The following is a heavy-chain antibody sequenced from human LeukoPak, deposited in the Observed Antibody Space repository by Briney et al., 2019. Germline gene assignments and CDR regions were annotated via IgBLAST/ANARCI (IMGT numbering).Heavy chain of an antibody. Sequence: PSETLSLTCSVSGESMTPYYWTWIRQSAEKGLEWLGRAFHTGQHNYNPSLKIRLSMSLDASRNLVSLTLTSVTAADTAIYYCARVSGYCSGGRCYGRQWFDPWGQGTLVIVSS. CDR1: GESMTPYY. V-gene: IGHV4-4*07. CDR2: AFHTGQH. D-gene: IGHD2-15*01. J-gene: IGHJ5*02. CDR3: ARVSGYCSGGRCYGRQWFDP.